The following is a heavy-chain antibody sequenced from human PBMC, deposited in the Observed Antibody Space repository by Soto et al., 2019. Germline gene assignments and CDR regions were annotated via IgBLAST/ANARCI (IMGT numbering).Heavy chain of an antibody. J-gene: IGHJ4*02. D-gene: IGHD6-6*01. V-gene: IGHV3-11*01. CDR3: ARQAARNYIDS. CDR2: IDSLGRTL. CDR1: GFTFTDYS. Sequence: GGSLRLSCAASGFTFTDYSMSWIRQAPGKGLEWLAFIDSLGRTLSYADAVKGRFTISRDNAKNSPYLQMHSLRADDTAVYYCARQAARNYIDSWGQGDVVTVSS.